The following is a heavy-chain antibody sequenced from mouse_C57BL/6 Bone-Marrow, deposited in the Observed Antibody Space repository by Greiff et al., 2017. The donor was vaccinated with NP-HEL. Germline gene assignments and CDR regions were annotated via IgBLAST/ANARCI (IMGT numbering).Heavy chain of an antibody. CDR2: IYPGSGST. D-gene: IGHD1-1*01. CDR3: ARRGIYYYGSSPAWFAY. Sequence: QVQLQQPGAELVKPGASVKMSCKASGYTFTSYWITWVKQRPGQGLEWIGDIYPGSGSTNYNKKFKSKATLTVDTSSSTAYMQLSSLTSEDSAVYYCARRGIYYYGSSPAWFAYWGQGTLVTVSA. CDR1: GYTFTSYW. V-gene: IGHV1-55*01. J-gene: IGHJ3*01.